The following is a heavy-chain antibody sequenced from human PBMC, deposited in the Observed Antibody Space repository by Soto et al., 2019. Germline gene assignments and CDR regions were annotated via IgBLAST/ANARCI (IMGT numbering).Heavy chain of an antibody. Sequence: QVQLQESGPGLVKPSQTLSLTCTVSGGSISSGGYYWSWIRQHPGKGLEWIGYIYYSGGSYYNPSRRSRVTISVDTSKNQFSLELSSVTAADTAMYDCARGGYYFYYGMDVWGQGTTVTVSS. CDR1: GGSISSGGYY. CDR3: ARGGYYFYYGMDV. J-gene: IGHJ6*02. V-gene: IGHV4-31*03. CDR2: IYYSGGS. D-gene: IGHD3-16*01.